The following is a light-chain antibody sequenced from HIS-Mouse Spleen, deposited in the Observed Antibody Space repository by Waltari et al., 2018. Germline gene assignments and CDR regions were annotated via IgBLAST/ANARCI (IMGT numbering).Light chain of an antibody. V-gene: IGKV1-9*01. CDR1: QGISSY. CDR2: AAS. CDR3: QQLNSYPPT. J-gene: IGKJ1*01. Sequence: DIQLTQSPSFLSASVGDRVTITCRASQGISSYLAWYQQKPVKAPKLLIYAASTLQSGVPSRFSGSGSVTEFTLTISSLQPEDFATYYCQQLNSYPPTFGQGTKVEIK.